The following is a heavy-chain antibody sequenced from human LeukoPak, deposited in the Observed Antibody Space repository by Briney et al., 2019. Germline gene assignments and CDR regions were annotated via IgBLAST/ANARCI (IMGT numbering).Heavy chain of an antibody. J-gene: IGHJ3*02. CDR3: ARVKRSSWYFGAFDI. Sequence: PGGSLRLSCTGSGFTFSSYSMNWVRQAPGKGLEWVSSISSSSSYRYYEESVKGRFSISRDNAKNSLYLQMNSLRAEDTALYHCARVKRSSWYFGAFDIWGQGTMVTVSS. CDR1: GFTFSSYS. V-gene: IGHV3-21*04. D-gene: IGHD6-13*01. CDR2: ISSSSSYR.